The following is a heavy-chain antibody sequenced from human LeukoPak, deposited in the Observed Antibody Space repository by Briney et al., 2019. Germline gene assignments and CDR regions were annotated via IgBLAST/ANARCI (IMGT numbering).Heavy chain of an antibody. CDR1: GGSISSYY. D-gene: IGHD5-18*01. CDR3: ARHTDTAMAEYYFDY. Sequence: SETLSLTCTVSGGSISSYYWSWIRQPPGKGLEWIGYIYYSGSTNYNPSLKSRVTISVDTSKNQFSLKLSSVTAADTAVYYCARHTDTAMAEYYFDYWGQGTLVTVSS. CDR2: IYYSGST. V-gene: IGHV4-59*08. J-gene: IGHJ4*02.